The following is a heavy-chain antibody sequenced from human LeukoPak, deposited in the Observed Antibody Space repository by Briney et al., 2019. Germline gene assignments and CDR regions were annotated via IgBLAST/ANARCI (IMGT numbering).Heavy chain of an antibody. CDR3: ARAGGSTVSHSDY. D-gene: IGHD4-17*01. V-gene: IGHV3-21*01. Sequence: AGGSLRLSCAASRFTFSSYSMNWIRQAPGKGLEWVSSISSSTSYIYYADSVKGRFTISKDNAKNSLYLQMNSLRAEDTAVYYCARAGGSTVSHSDYWGQGTLVTVSS. J-gene: IGHJ4*02. CDR2: ISSSTSYI. CDR1: RFTFSSYS.